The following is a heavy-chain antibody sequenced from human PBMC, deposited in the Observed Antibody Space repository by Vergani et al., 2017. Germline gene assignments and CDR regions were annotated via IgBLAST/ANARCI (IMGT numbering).Heavy chain of an antibody. D-gene: IGHD6-19*01. J-gene: IGHJ4*02. Sequence: EVQLVESGGGLVQPGGSLKLSCAASGFTFSGSAMHWVRQASGKGLEWVGRIRSKANSYATAYAASVKGRFTISRDDSKNTAYLQMNSLKTEDTAVYYCTRLSSGWVVERYWGQGTLVTVSS. CDR3: TRLSSGWVVERY. V-gene: IGHV3-73*02. CDR2: IRSKANSYAT. CDR1: GFTFSGSA.